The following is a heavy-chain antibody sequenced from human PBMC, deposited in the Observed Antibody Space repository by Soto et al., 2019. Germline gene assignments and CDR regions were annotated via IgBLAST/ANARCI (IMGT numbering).Heavy chain of an antibody. V-gene: IGHV3-23*01. J-gene: IGHJ6*02. CDR1: GCTFCTYA. D-gene: IGHD2-21*01. Sequence: EVSLRLSCVASGCTFCTYAMSWVRQAPGKGLEWVAGIAASDGATYYADSVKGSFTISRDNSKNTLYLQMNSPRAEDTAVYYCANHLHIVVRFSPLFSFYGLDGWGQGSTVTV. CDR3: ANHLHIVVRFSPLFSFYGLDG. CDR2: IAASDGAT.